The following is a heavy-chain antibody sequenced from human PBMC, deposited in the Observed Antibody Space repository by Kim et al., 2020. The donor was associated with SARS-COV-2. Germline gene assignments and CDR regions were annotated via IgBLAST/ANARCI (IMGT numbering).Heavy chain of an antibody. CDR2: IYYSGST. CDR1: GGSISSYY. J-gene: IGHJ4*02. Sequence: SETLSLTCTVSGGSISSYYWSWIRQPPGKGLEWIGYIYYSGSTNYNPSLKSRVTISVDTSKNQFSLKLSSVTAADTAVYYCARRYLAAAAYVDYFDYWGQGTLVTVSS. V-gene: IGHV4-59*13. D-gene: IGHD6-13*01. CDR3: ARRYLAAAAYVDYFDY.